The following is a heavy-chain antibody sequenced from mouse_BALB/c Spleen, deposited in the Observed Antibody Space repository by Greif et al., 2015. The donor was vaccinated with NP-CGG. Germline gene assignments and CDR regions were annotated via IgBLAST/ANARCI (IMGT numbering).Heavy chain of an antibody. Sequence: DVKLVESGGGLVQPKGSLKLSCAASGFTFNTYAMNWVRQAPGKGLEWVARIRSKSNNYATYYADSVKDRFTISRDDSQSMLYLQMNNLKTEDTAMYYCVRGGNYPAWVAYWGQGTLVTVSA. CDR2: IRSKSNNYAT. D-gene: IGHD2-1*01. CDR3: VRGGNYPAWVAY. J-gene: IGHJ3*01. V-gene: IGHV10-1*02. CDR1: GFTFNTYA.